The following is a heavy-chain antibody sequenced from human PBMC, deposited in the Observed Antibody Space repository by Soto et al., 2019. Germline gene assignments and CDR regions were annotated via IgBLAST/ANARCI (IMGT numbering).Heavy chain of an antibody. Sequence: PGGSMRLSCAAAGFTFSSYAMSWVRQAPGKGLEWVSAISGSGGSTYYADSVKGRFTISRDNSKNTLYLQMNSLRAEDTAVYYCAKTLYYYDSSGYKWGQGTLVTVSS. D-gene: IGHD3-22*01. CDR1: GFTFSSYA. V-gene: IGHV3-23*01. CDR2: ISGSGGST. J-gene: IGHJ4*02. CDR3: AKTLYYYDSSGYK.